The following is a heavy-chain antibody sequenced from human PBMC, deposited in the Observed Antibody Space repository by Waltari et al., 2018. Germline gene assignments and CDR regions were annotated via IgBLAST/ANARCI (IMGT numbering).Heavy chain of an antibody. D-gene: IGHD3-22*01. CDR2: IYYSGST. V-gene: IGHV4-39*07. CDR1: GCSISSSSYY. J-gene: IGHJ4*02. Sequence: QLQLQASGPGLVKPSETLSLTCTVSGCSISSSSYYWGWIRPPPGKGLGWIGSIYYSGSTYYNPSLKSRVTISVDTSKNQFSLKLSSVTAADTAVYYCAAYSSGYYYMDYWGQGTLVTVSS. CDR3: AAYSSGYYYMDY.